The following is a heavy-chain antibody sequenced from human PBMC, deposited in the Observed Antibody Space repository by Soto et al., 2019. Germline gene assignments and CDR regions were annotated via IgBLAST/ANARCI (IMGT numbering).Heavy chain of an antibody. CDR2: IYYSGST. D-gene: IGHD3-10*01. CDR3: ARGDYYGSGSYFDY. J-gene: IGHJ4*02. V-gene: IGHV4-30-4*01. Sequence: SLTCTVSGGSISSGDYYWSWIRQPPGKGLEWIGYIYYSGSTYYNPSLKSRVTISVDTSKNQFSLKLSSVTAADTAVYYCARGDYYGSGSYFDYWGQGTLVTVSS. CDR1: GGSISSGDYY.